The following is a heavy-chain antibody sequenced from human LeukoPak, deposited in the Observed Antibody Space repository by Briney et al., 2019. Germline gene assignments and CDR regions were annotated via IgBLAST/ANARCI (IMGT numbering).Heavy chain of an antibody. CDR1: GFTLSSYG. V-gene: IGHV3-30*18. CDR3: AKDRGSCYNSRYFDY. D-gene: IGHD2-15*01. CDR2: ISYDGSNK. Sequence: GGSLRLSCAASGFTLSSYGIHWGRQAPRKGLEWVAVISYDGSNKYYADSVKGRFTISRDNSKNTLYLQMNSLRAEDTAVYYCAKDRGSCYNSRYFDYWGQGTLVTVSS. J-gene: IGHJ4*02.